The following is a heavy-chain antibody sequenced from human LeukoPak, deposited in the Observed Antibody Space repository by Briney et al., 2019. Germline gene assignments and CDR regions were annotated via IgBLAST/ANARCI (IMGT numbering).Heavy chain of an antibody. CDR2: ISGNSGRT. J-gene: IGHJ4*02. CDR1: GFTFSSYA. D-gene: IGHD6-13*01. CDR3: AKSTSSWERVDY. Sequence: GGSLRLSCAASGFTFSSYAMCWVRQAPGEGLEWVSSISGNSGRTYYADSVKGRFSISRDNSNNTLYLQMNSLRAEDAAVYYCAKSTSSWERVDYWGQGTLVTVSS. V-gene: IGHV3-23*01.